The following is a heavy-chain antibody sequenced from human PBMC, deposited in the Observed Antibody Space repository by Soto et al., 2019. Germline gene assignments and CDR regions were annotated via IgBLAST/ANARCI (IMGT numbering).Heavy chain of an antibody. D-gene: IGHD6-19*01. V-gene: IGHV4-34*01. CDR3: ANTAYSSGWYRNFDY. CDR1: GGSFSGYY. Sequence: SETLSLTCAVYGGSFSGYYWSWIRQPPGKGLEWIGEINHSGSTNYNPSLKSRVTISVDTSKNQFSLKLSSVTAADTAVYYCANTAYSSGWYRNFDYWGQGTLVTVSS. CDR2: INHSGST. J-gene: IGHJ4*02.